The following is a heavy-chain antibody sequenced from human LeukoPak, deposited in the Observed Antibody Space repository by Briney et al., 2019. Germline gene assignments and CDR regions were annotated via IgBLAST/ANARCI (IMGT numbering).Heavy chain of an antibody. J-gene: IGHJ4*02. D-gene: IGHD1-26*01. CDR2: IYYTGST. CDR1: GGSISSYY. V-gene: IGHV4-59*04. CDR3: VKSGGYGLIDY. Sequence: SETLSLTCTVSGGSISSYYWSWIRQPPGKGLEWIGNIYYTGSTYYNASLQSRVTISIDTSKNQFSLRLNSVTAADTAMYYCVKSGGYGLIDYWGQGTLVTVSS.